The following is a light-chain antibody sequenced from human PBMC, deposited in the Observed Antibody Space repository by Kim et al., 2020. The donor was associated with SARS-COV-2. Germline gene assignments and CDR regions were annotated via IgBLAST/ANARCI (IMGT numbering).Light chain of an antibody. CDR3: QQSYSAPRCT. CDR1: HTISNH. CDR2: AAS. V-gene: IGKV1-39*01. Sequence: ASVGDRVTITCRASHTISNHLNWYQHKPGQAPKLLIYAASTLETGVPSRFSGSGSGTDFTLTITSLLPGDFATYYCQQSYSAPRCTFGQGTNLEI. J-gene: IGKJ2*02.